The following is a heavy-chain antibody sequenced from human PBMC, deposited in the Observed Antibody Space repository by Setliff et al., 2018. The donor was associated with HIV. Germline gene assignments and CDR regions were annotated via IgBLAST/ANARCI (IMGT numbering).Heavy chain of an antibody. CDR3: ARFPLLHKNAFDI. CDR1: GGSFSGYY. CDR2: INHSGMT. V-gene: IGHV4-34*01. Sequence: PSETLSLTCAVYGGSFSGYYWSWIRQPPGKGLEWLAEINHSGMTNYNSSLKRRVTMSVDTSRNQFSLNLSSVTAADTAVYYRARFPLLHKNAFDIWGQGTMVTVSS. D-gene: IGHD2-15*01. J-gene: IGHJ3*02.